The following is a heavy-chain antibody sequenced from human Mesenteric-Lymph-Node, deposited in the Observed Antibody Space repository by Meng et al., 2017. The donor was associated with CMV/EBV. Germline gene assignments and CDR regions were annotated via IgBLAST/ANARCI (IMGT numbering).Heavy chain of an antibody. D-gene: IGHD3-3*01. CDR1: AFNFASSV. V-gene: IGHV1-58*01. J-gene: IGHJ5*02. CDR2: IVVASGNA. CDR3: ARGLKERLRFLEWFRKPNRFDP. Sequence: SVKVSCKASAFNFASSVVQWVRQSRGQRLEWIGWIVVASGNANYAQKFQERVTITRDMSTSTAYMELSSLRSEDTAVYYCARGLKERLRFLEWFRKPNRFDPWGQGTLVTVSS.